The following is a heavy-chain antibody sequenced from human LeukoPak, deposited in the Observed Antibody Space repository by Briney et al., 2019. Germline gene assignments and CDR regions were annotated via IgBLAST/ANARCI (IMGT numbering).Heavy chain of an antibody. CDR2: INHSGST. CDR1: GGSISSGDYY. Sequence: SQTLSLTCTVSGGSISSGDYYWSWIRQPPGKGLEWIGEINHSGSTNYNPSLKSRVTISVDTSKNQFSLKLSSVTAADTAVYYCARTDYDSSGYPPGYWGQGTLVTVSS. CDR3: ARTDYDSSGYPPGY. J-gene: IGHJ4*02. V-gene: IGHV4-30-4*01. D-gene: IGHD3-22*01.